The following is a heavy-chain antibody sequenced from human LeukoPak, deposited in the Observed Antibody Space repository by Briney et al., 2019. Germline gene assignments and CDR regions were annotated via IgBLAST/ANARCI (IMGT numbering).Heavy chain of an antibody. CDR1: GGSISSSSYY. Sequence: SETLSLTCTVSGGSISSSSYYWGWIRQPPGKGLEWIGSIYYSGSTYYSPSLKSRITMSVDTSKNQFSLKLSPVTAADTAVYYCARRRGGYCSGGSYVRGHAFDIWGQGTMVTVSS. V-gene: IGHV4-39*01. CDR2: IYYSGST. D-gene: IGHD2-15*01. CDR3: ARRRGGYCSGGSYVRGHAFDI. J-gene: IGHJ3*02.